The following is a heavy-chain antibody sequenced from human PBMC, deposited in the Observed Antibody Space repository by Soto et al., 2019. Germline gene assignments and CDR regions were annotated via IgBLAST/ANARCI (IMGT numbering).Heavy chain of an antibody. CDR2: IYYSGST. V-gene: IGHV4-59*01. Sequence: SETLSLTCTVSGGSISSYYWSWIRQPPGKGLEWIGYIYYSGSTNYNPSLKSRVTISVDTSKNQFSLKLSSVTAADMAVYYCASSIVGATRFDYWGQGTLVTVSS. CDR1: GGSISSYY. CDR3: ASSIVGATRFDY. J-gene: IGHJ4*02. D-gene: IGHD1-26*01.